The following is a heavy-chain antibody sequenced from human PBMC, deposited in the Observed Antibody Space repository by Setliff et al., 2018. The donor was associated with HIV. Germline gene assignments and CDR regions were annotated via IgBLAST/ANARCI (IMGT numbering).Heavy chain of an antibody. CDR1: GGSISGSSYY. V-gene: IGHV4-39*01. CDR3: ASSRSLFGEEYFHH. J-gene: IGHJ1*01. Sequence: SETLSLTCNVSGGSISGSSYYWGWIRQPPGKGLEWIGSIYHSGSASHNPSLKSRITIAVDTSKNQFSLKLRSVTAADTAVYYCASSRSLFGEEYFHHWGQGTLVTVSS. CDR2: IYHSGSA. D-gene: IGHD3-10*02.